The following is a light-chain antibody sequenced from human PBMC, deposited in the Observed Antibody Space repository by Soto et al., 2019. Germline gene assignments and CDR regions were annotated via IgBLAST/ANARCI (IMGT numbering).Light chain of an antibody. CDR3: QQRYSTPRT. Sequence: DIQMTQSPSSLSASVGDRVTITCRESQSISSYLNWYQQKPGKAPKLLIYAASSLHSGAPSRFSGSGTGKDVTLPISSRQPEDFANDYCQQRYSTPRTFGQGTKVELK. J-gene: IGKJ1*01. V-gene: IGKV1-39*01. CDR2: AAS. CDR1: QSISSY.